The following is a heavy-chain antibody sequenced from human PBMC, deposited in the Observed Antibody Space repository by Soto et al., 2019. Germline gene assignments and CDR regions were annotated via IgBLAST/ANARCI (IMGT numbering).Heavy chain of an antibody. J-gene: IGHJ5*02. CDR3: AKLGGSYDFWSGYYEPTYNWFDP. V-gene: IGHV3-23*01. CDR2: ISGSGGST. Sequence: GGSLRLACAASGFTVSIYAMSWVRQAPGKGLEWVSAISGSGGSTYYADSEKGRFTISRDNPKNTLYLQMNSLRAEDTAVYYCAKLGGSYDFWSGYYEPTYNWFDPWGQGTLVTVSS. CDR1: GFTVSIYA. D-gene: IGHD3-3*01.